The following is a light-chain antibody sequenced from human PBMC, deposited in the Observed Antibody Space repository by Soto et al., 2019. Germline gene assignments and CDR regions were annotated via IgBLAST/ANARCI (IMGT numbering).Light chain of an antibody. CDR2: AAS. J-gene: IGKJ1*01. V-gene: IGKV1-27*01. CDR1: QGISNY. CDR3: HKYNSAPWT. Sequence: DIQMTQSPSSLSASVGDRVTITCRASQGISNYLAWYQQKPGKVPKLLIYAASTLQSGVPSRFSCSGSGTDFTLTISSLQPEDVATYYCHKYNSAPWTFGQGTKVEIK.